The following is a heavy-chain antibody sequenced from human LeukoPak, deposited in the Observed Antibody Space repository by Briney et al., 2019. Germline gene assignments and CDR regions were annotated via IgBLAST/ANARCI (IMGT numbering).Heavy chain of an antibody. Sequence: PGGSLRLSCAASGFTFDDYGMSWVRQAPGKGLEWVSGINWNGGSTGYADSVKGRFTISRDNAKNSLYLQMNSLRAEDTALYYCARGDGIAAAGTFDYWGQETLVTVSS. D-gene: IGHD6-13*01. CDR2: INWNGGST. CDR1: GFTFDDYG. J-gene: IGHJ4*02. V-gene: IGHV3-20*04. CDR3: ARGDGIAAAGTFDY.